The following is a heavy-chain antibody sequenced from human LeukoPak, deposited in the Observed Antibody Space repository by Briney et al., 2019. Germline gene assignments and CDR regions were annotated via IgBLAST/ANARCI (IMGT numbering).Heavy chain of an antibody. D-gene: IGHD5-12*01. Sequence: PGGSLRLSCAASGFTFSSYSMNWVRQAPGKGLEWVANIRQDGSEKYYVDSVKGRFTISRDNAKNSLYLQMNSLRAEDTAVYYCARDSGYDYYYYGMDVWGQGTTVTVSS. CDR2: IRQDGSEK. V-gene: IGHV3-7*01. CDR1: GFTFSSYS. J-gene: IGHJ6*02. CDR3: ARDSGYDYYYYGMDV.